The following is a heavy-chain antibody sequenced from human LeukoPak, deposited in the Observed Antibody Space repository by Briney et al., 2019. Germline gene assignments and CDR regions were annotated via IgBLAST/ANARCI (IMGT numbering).Heavy chain of an antibody. CDR1: GYTFTSYG. CDR3: ARDRCSGGSCYSFDY. D-gene: IGHD2-15*01. J-gene: IGHJ4*02. V-gene: IGHV1-18*01. CDR2: ISAYNGNT. Sequence: ASVKVSCKASGYTFTSYGISWVRQAPGQGLEWMGWISAYNGNTNYAQKLQGRVTMTTDTSTSTAYVELRSLRSDDTAVYYCARDRCSGGSCYSFDYWGQGTLVTVSS.